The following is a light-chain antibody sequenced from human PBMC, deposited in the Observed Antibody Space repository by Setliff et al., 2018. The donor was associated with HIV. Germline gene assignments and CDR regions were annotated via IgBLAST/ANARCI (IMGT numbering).Light chain of an antibody. CDR1: SSDVGYYHY. CDR3: SSYVSSNNNYV. CDR2: DVN. Sequence: QSALTQPASVSGSPGQSITISCTGTSSDVGYYHYGSWYQQHPGKAPKLVIYDVNDRPSGVSDRFSGSKSGNTASLTISGFQPEDEADYYCSSYVSSNNNYVFGTGTKVTVL. V-gene: IGLV2-14*03. J-gene: IGLJ1*01.